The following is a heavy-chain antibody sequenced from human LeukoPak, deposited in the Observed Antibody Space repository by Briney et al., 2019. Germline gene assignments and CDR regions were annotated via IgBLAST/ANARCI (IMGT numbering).Heavy chain of an antibody. D-gene: IGHD4-17*01. V-gene: IGHV4-34*01. Sequence: SETLSLTCAVSGTSFSSYYWSWIRQSPEKGLEWIGEINHSGYTNNNPSLKSRVTMSVDTANNRFSLSLSSVTAAGTAVYFCARMTTGHDYWGQGILVTVSS. CDR3: ARMTTGHDY. J-gene: IGHJ4*02. CDR1: GTSFSSYY. CDR2: INHSGYT.